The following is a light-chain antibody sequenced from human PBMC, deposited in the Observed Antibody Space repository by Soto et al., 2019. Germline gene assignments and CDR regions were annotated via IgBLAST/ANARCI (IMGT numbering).Light chain of an antibody. Sequence: QSALTQPASVSGSPGQSITISCTGTSSDVGGYNFVSWYLQHPGKAPKLMIYDVSNRPSGVSNRFSGSKSGNTASLTISGLQAEDEADYYCCSYTSTSTRYVFGTVTKLTVL. CDR2: DVS. CDR3: CSYTSTSTRYV. J-gene: IGLJ1*01. CDR1: SSDVGGYNF. V-gene: IGLV2-14*03.